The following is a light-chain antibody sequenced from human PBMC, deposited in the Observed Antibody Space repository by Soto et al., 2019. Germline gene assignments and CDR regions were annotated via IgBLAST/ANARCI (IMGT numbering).Light chain of an antibody. CDR3: QQYYTTPWT. Sequence: DIVMTQSPDSLAVSLGERATINCKSSQSILYSSNNENYLAWYQQKPGQPPKLLIYWASTRDSGVPDRFSGSGSGTDFTLTIRSLQAEDVAVYYCQQYYTTPWTFGQGTKVDIK. CDR1: QSILYSSNNENY. V-gene: IGKV4-1*01. J-gene: IGKJ1*01. CDR2: WAS.